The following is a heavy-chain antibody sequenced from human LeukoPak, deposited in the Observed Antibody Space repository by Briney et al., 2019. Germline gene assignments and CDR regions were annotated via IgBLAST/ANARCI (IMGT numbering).Heavy chain of an antibody. CDR1: GGSISSGSYY. CDR2: IYYSGST. CDR3: ARHLRGSGSSNGRRENNWLDP. D-gene: IGHD3-10*01. V-gene: IGHV4-39*01. Sequence: SQTLSLTCTVSGGSISSGSYYWGWIRQPPGKGLEWIGSIYYSGSTYYNPSLKSRVTISVDTSKNQFSLKLSSVTAADTAVYYCARHLRGSGSSNGRRENNWLDPWGQGTLVTVSS. J-gene: IGHJ5*02.